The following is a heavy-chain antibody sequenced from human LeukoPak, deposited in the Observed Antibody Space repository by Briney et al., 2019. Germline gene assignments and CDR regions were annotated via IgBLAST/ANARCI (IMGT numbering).Heavy chain of an antibody. D-gene: IGHD3-3*01. V-gene: IGHV4-34*01. Sequence: SETLSLTCAIYGGSFSGYYWSWIRQPPGKGLEWIGEINHSGSTNYNPSLKSRVTISVDTSKNQFSLKLSSVTAADTAVYYCARRNYDFWSGYKRPYYMDVWGKGTTVTVSS. J-gene: IGHJ6*03. CDR3: ARRNYDFWSGYKRPYYMDV. CDR2: INHSGST. CDR1: GGSFSGYY.